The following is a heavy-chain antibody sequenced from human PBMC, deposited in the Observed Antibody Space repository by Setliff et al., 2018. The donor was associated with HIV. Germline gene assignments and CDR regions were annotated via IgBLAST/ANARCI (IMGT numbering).Heavy chain of an antibody. D-gene: IGHD3-10*01. CDR1: GDSISSYY. CDR3: ARDRRGYYYGSGSCYMDV. Sequence: SETLSLTCTVSGDSISSYYWSWIRQPPGKGLEWIGHIYTSGITDYNPSLKSRVTISGDTSKNQFSLKLSSVTAADTAVYYCARDRRGYYYGSGSCYMDVWGTGTKVTVSS. V-gene: IGHV4-4*08. CDR2: IYTSGIT. J-gene: IGHJ6*03.